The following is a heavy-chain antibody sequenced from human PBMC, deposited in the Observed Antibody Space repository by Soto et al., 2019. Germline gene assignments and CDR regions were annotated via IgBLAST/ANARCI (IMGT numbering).Heavy chain of an antibody. CDR1: GSTFSNAW. CDR2: VKSKSNGGTT. V-gene: IGHV3-15*01. Sequence: GGSLRLSCAASGSTFSNAWMSWVRQAPGKGLEWVGRVKSKSNGGTTDYAASVKGRFTISRDDSKNTLYLQMNSLKTEDTAVYYCTILGFDTWGQGTLVTVSS. J-gene: IGHJ5*02. CDR3: TILGFDT.